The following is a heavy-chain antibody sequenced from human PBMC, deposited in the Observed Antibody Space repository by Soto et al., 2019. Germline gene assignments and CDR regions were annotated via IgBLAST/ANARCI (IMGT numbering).Heavy chain of an antibody. CDR3: ARGHYRYAMDV. Sequence: PSETLSLTCDVSGGSISTGVYSWNWIRQPPGKGLEWVGYINHSGSTYDNPSLKSRVTMSVNRSKNQLSLNLTSVTAADTAVYFCARGHYRYAMDVWGQGTTVTVSS. CDR1: GGSISTGVYS. J-gene: IGHJ6*02. V-gene: IGHV4-30-2*01. CDR2: INHSGST.